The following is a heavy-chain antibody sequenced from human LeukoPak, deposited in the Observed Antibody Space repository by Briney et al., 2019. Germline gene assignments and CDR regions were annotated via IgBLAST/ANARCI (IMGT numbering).Heavy chain of an antibody. Sequence: GGSLRLSCAASGLTFSDYEMNWVRQAPGQGLEWLSYIGGSGSPIHYADSVKGRFTISRDNAENSLYLQMNSLRAEDSAVYYCARDGTPHYTTGWVFFDYWGQGTLVTVSS. V-gene: IGHV3-48*03. D-gene: IGHD6-25*01. CDR3: ARDGTPHYTTGWVFFDY. CDR2: IGGSGSPI. J-gene: IGHJ4*02. CDR1: GLTFSDYE.